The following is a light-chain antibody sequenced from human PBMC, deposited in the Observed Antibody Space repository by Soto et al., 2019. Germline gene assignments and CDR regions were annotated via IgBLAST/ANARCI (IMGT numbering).Light chain of an antibody. CDR3: QSYDSSLSGYV. Sequence: QSVLTQPPSVSGAPGQRVTIYCTGSSSNIGAGYDVHWYQQLPGAAPKVLIYDNNNRPSGVPDRFSGSKSGTSASLAISGLQAEDEADYYCQSYDSSLSGYVFGTGTKLTVL. J-gene: IGLJ1*01. CDR2: DNN. V-gene: IGLV1-40*01. CDR1: SSNIGAGYD.